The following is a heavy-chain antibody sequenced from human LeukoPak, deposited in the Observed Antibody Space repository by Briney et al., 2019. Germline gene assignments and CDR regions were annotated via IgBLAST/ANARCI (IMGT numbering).Heavy chain of an antibody. CDR1: GYSISSGYF. D-gene: IGHD3-3*01. J-gene: IGHJ5*02. Sequence: PSETLSLTCGVSGYSISSGYFWVWIRQPPGKGLEGIGSVYHTGATYYNPSLRSPVTISVDTSKNQFSLELNSVTAADTAVYYCARDLGLTISANWFDPWGQGTLVTVSS. CDR3: ARDLGLTISANWFDP. V-gene: IGHV4-38-2*02. CDR2: VYHTGAT.